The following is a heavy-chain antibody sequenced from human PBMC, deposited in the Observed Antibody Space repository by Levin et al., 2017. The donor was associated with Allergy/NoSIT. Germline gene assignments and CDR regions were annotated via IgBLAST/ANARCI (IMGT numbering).Heavy chain of an antibody. CDR3: ARYYDFWSGYSRFDP. J-gene: IGHJ5*02. Sequence: LSQTLSLTCTVSGGSISSYYWSWIRQPAGKGLEWIGRIYTSGSTNYNPSLKSRVTMSVDTSKNQFSLKLSSVTAADTAVYYCARYYDFWSGYSRFDPWGQGTLVTVSS. D-gene: IGHD3-3*01. V-gene: IGHV4-4*07. CDR1: GGSISSYY. CDR2: IYTSGST.